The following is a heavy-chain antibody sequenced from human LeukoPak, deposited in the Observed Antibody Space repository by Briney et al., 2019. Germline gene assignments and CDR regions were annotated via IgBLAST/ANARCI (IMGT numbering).Heavy chain of an antibody. V-gene: IGHV4-39*01. J-gene: IGHJ4*02. CDR2: VSHSGSI. CDR3: WAIVTTIKLDF. Sequence: SETLSLTCTVSGGSISSSSYSWGWVRQPPGKGLEWIGSVSHSGSINYDPSLKNRVTISVDTSKNQFSLKLSSVTAADTAVYYCWAIVTTIKLDFWGQGTLVTVSS. D-gene: IGHD5-12*01. CDR1: GGSISSSSYS.